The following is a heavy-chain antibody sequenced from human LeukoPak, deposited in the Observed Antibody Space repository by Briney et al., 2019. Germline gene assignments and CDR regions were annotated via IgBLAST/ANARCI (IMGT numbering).Heavy chain of an antibody. CDR1: GGSFSGYY. V-gene: IGHV4-34*01. CDR2: INHSGSI. Sequence: SETLSLTCAVYGGSFSGYYWSWIRQPPGKGLEWIGEINHSGSINYNPSLKSRVTISVDTSKNQFSLKLSSVTAADTAVYYCARACRIAARPHYYYYYYMDVWGKGTTVTVSS. D-gene: IGHD6-6*01. CDR3: ARACRIAARPHYYYYYYMDV. J-gene: IGHJ6*03.